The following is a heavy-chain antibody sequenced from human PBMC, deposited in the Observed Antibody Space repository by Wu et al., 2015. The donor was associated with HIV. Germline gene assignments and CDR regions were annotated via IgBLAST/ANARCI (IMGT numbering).Heavy chain of an antibody. J-gene: IGHJ5*02. CDR3: ARAGGFCSGTSCLDL. V-gene: IGHV1-46*01. CDR2: INPSSGST. D-gene: IGHD2-2*03. Sequence: QLVQSGAEVTKPGASVSVSCQTSGYTFTDHYIHWVRQAPGHGLEWVGIINPSSGSTSYTQKFKGRVTMTRDTSTATVYMDLSSLKSEDTAVYSCARAGGFCSGTSCLDLWGQGTLVTVFS. CDR1: GYTFTDHY.